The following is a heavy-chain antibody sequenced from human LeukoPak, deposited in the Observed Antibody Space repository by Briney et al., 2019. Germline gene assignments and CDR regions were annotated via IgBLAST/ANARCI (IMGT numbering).Heavy chain of an antibody. CDR2: IYSGGST. J-gene: IGHJ4*02. Sequence: GGSLRLSCAASGFTVSSNYMSWVRQAPGKGLEWVSVIYSGGSTYYADSVKGRFTISRDNSKNTLYLQMNSLRAEDTAVYFCAKEPSGYAHYFDYWGQGTLVTVSS. D-gene: IGHD3-3*01. CDR3: AKEPSGYAHYFDY. CDR1: GFTVSSNY. V-gene: IGHV3-53*01.